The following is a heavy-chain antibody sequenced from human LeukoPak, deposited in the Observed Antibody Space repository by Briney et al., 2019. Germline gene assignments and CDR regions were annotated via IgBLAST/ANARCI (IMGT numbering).Heavy chain of an antibody. D-gene: IGHD3-22*01. J-gene: IGHJ4*02. V-gene: IGHV3-48*03. CDR1: GFTFSTYE. Sequence: AGVSLRLSCAASGFTFSTYEMNWVRQAPGKGVEWVSYISSTGSNIYYADSVKGRFTISRDNAKNSLYLLMNSLRTEDTAVYYCAATYYYDGSGDYWGQGTLVTVSS. CDR3: AATYYYDGSGDY. CDR2: ISSTGSNI.